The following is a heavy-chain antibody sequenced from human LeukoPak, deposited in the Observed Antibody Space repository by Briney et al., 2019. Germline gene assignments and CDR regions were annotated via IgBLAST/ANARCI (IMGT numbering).Heavy chain of an antibody. CDR3: ARDRFLGMLLPGIAVAGTFWFDP. CDR1: GFTFSSYA. D-gene: IGHD6-19*01. J-gene: IGHJ5*02. Sequence: GGSLRLSCAASGFTFSSYAMHWVRQAPGKGLEWVAVISYDGSNKYYADSVKGRFTISRDNSKNTLCLQMNSLRAEDTAVYYCARDRFLGMLLPGIAVAGTFWFDPWGQGTLVTVSS. CDR2: ISYDGSNK. V-gene: IGHV3-30-3*01.